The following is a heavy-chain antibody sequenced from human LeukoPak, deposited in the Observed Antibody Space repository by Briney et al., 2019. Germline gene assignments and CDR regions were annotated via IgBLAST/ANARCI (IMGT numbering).Heavy chain of an antibody. CDR2: INNDGSSA. CDR3: ARRGTGHGMDV. V-gene: IGHV3-74*01. Sequence: GGSLRLSCAASGFIFSSYGIHWVRQVPGKGLVWVSRINNDGSSASYVDSVKGRFTISRDNAKNTLFLQMNSLRAEDTAVYYCARRGTGHGMDVWGQGTTVIVSS. CDR1: GFIFSSYG. J-gene: IGHJ6*02. D-gene: IGHD1-1*01.